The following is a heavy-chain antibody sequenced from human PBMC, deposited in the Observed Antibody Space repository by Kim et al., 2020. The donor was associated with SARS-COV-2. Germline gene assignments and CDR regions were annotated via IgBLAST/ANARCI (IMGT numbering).Heavy chain of an antibody. D-gene: IGHD6-13*01. V-gene: IGHV3-15*01. Sequence: GGSPRLSWVGSGFSFNNAWMTWVRQTPGKGLEWVGRIRSKTDGGTTDYATPVRGRFTISRDDSKNTLYLQMNSLKTEDTAVYYCTTVRFLYTSSWSDWG. CDR1: GFSFNNAW. CDR3: TTVRFLYTSSWSD. J-gene: IGHJ1*01. CDR2: IRSKTDGGTT.